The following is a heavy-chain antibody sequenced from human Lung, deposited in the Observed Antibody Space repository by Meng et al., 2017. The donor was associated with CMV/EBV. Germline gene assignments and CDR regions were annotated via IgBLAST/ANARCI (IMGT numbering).Heavy chain of an antibody. CDR2: ISWDGYAT. D-gene: IGHD3-10*01. Sequence: SCAGPGFTFDNYAMPWVRQAPGQGLEWVSLISWDGYATYYAESVRGRFTISRDNRKNYLYLQMNSLRAEDTALYYCSKDLEIFGEVQNWCQGTLVTVSS. J-gene: IGHJ4*02. CDR1: GFTFDNYA. CDR3: SKDLEIFGEVQN. V-gene: IGHV3-43D*03.